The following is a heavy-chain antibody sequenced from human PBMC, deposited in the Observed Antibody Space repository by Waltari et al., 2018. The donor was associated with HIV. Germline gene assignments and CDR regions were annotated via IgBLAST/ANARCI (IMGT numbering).Heavy chain of an antibody. CDR2: IYTSGST. V-gene: IGHV4-61*02. J-gene: IGHJ6*02. CDR3: AAYYYDSSGYGGYYYGMDV. CDR1: GGSISSGSYY. Sequence: QVQLQESGPGLVKPSQTLSLTCTVSGGSISSGSYYWSWIRQPAGKGLEWIGRIYTSGSTNYNPSLKCRVTISVDTSKNQFSLKLSSVTAADTAVYYCAAYYYDSSGYGGYYYGMDVWGQGTTVTVSS. D-gene: IGHD3-22*01.